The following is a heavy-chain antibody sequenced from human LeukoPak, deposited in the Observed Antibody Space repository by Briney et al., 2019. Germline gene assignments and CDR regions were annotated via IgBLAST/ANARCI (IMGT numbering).Heavy chain of an antibody. Sequence: SETLSLTCTVSGGSISSSSYYWGWIRQPPGKGLEWIGSIYYSGSTYYSPSLKSRVTISVDTSKNQFSLKLSSVTAADTAVYYCARELLAAADAFDIWGQGTMVTVSS. V-gene: IGHV4-39*07. CDR3: ARELLAAADAFDI. CDR2: IYYSGST. D-gene: IGHD6-13*01. J-gene: IGHJ3*02. CDR1: GGSISSSSYY.